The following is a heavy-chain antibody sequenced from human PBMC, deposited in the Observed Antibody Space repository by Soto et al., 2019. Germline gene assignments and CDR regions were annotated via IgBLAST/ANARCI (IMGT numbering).Heavy chain of an antibody. D-gene: IGHD6-13*01. CDR1: GGTFSSYA. V-gene: IGHV1-69*01. Sequence: QVQLVQSGAEVKKPGSSVKVSCKASGGTFSSYAISWVRQAPGQGLEWMGGIIPIFGTANYAQKFQGRVTITADESTSTAYMELSSLRSEDTAVYYCARADDSRSWYVPYYYGMDVWGQGTTVTVSS. CDR2: IIPIFGTA. J-gene: IGHJ6*02. CDR3: ARADDSRSWYVPYYYGMDV.